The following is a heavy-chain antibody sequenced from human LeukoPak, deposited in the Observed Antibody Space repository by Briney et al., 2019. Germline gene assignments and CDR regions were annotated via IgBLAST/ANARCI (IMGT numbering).Heavy chain of an antibody. V-gene: IGHV4-30-4*01. CDR1: GGSISSGDYY. Sequence: PSETLSLTCTVSGGSISSGDYYWSWIRQPPGKGLEWIGYIYYSGSTYYNPSLKSRVTISVDTSKNQFSLKLSSLTAADTAVYYCAREPLSSYYYGMDVWGQGTTVTVSS. CDR3: AREPLSSYYYGMDV. J-gene: IGHJ6*02. CDR2: IYYSGST.